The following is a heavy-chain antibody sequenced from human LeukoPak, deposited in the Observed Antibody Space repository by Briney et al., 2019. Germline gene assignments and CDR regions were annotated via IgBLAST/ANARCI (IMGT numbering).Heavy chain of an antibody. J-gene: IGHJ6*04. CDR1: GFTFSGSA. CDR3: TRQSVRGVMVYGMDV. Sequence: PGGSLKLSCAASGFTFSGSAMHWVCQASGKGLEWVGRIRSKANSYATAYAASVKGRFTISRDDSKNTAYLQMNSLKTEDTAVYYCTRQSVRGVMVYGMDVWGKGTTVTVSS. V-gene: IGHV3-73*01. CDR2: IRSKANSYAT. D-gene: IGHD3-10*01.